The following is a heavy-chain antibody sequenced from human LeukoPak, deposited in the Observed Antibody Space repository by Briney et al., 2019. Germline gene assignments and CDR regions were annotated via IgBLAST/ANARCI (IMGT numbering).Heavy chain of an antibody. D-gene: IGHD3-10*01. J-gene: IGHJ4*02. Sequence: VWVSRINSDESTTTYADSVKGRFTISRDNSKNTLYLQMNSLRAEDTAVYYCAREAGSVYWGQGTLVTVSS. CDR2: INSDESTT. V-gene: IGHV3-74*01. CDR3: AREAGSVY.